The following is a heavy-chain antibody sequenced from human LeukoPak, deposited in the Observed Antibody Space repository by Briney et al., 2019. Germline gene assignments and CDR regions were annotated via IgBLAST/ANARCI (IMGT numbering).Heavy chain of an antibody. J-gene: IGHJ4*02. Sequence: RPGGSLRLSCAASGFTFSSYWMSWVRQVPGKGLEWVANIKQDGSEKYYVDSVKGRFTISRDNAQNSLFLQMNSLRAGDTAVYYCARERNIATRPLDYWGQGTLLTVSS. V-gene: IGHV3-7*01. CDR2: IKQDGSEK. CDR3: ARERNIATRPLDY. CDR1: GFTFSSYW. D-gene: IGHD6-6*01.